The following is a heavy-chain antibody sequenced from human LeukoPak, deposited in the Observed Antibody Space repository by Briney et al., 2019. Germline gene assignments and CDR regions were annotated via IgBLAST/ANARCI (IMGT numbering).Heavy chain of an antibody. D-gene: IGHD3-3*01. CDR2: ISYDRSNK. CDR1: GFTFSSYS. V-gene: IGHV3-30*18. CDR3: AKDVYDFWSGYYNSYDY. Sequence: GGSLRLSCAASGFTFSSYSMNWVRQAPGKGLEWVAVISYDRSNKYYADSVKGRFTISRDNSKNTLYLQMNSLRAEDTAVYYCAKDVYDFWSGYYNSYDYWGQGTLVTVSS. J-gene: IGHJ4*02.